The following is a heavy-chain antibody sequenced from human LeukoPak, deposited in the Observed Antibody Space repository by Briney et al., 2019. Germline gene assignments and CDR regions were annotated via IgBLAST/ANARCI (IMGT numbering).Heavy chain of an antibody. CDR2: MNPNSGNT. Sequence: GASVKVSCKASGYTFTSYGISWVRQATGQGLEWMGWMNPNSGNTGYAQKFQGRVTITRNTSISTAYMELSSLRSEDTAVYYCARGRYNWNSLDYWGQGTLVTVSS. CDR1: GYTFTSYG. J-gene: IGHJ4*02. D-gene: IGHD1-20*01. CDR3: ARGRYNWNSLDY. V-gene: IGHV1-8*03.